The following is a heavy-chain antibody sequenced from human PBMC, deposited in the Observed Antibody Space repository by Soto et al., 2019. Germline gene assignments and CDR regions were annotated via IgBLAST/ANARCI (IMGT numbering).Heavy chain of an antibody. CDR3: AKHFNGYPYGTYFDF. CDR2: VSGSAGST. CDR1: GFIFRDHA. V-gene: IGHV3-23*01. D-gene: IGHD6-25*01. J-gene: IGHJ4*02. Sequence: GGSLRLSCAASGFIFRDHAMSWVRRAPGKGLEWVSAVSGSAGSTYYADSVKGRFTISRDNSKNTLHLEVSSLRAEDTAIYYCAKHFNGYPYGTYFDFWGQGSLVTVSS.